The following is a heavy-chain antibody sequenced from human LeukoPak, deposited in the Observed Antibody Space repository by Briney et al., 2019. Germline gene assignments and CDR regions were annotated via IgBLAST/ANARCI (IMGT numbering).Heavy chain of an antibody. D-gene: IGHD6-19*01. Sequence: ASVKVSCKASGYTFTSYGISWVRQAPGQGLEWMGWISAYNGNTNYAQKLQGRVTMTTDTSTRTAYMELRSLRSDDTAVYYCAREYPLPSYSSGWSPTHRPDYWGQGTLVTASS. J-gene: IGHJ4*02. CDR1: GYTFTSYG. CDR2: ISAYNGNT. CDR3: AREYPLPSYSSGWSPTHRPDY. V-gene: IGHV1-18*01.